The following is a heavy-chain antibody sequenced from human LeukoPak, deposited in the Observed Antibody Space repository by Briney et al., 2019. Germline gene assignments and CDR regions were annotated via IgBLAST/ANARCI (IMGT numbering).Heavy chain of an antibody. D-gene: IGHD3-22*01. CDR2: IRYDGSNK. Sequence: GGSLRLSCAASGFTFSSYGMHWVRQAPGKGLEWVAFIRYDGSNKYYADSVKGRFTISRDNSKNTLYLQMNSLRAEDTAVYYCARRPRAYSSGYYYPFDYWGQGTLVTVSS. CDR3: ARRPRAYSSGYYYPFDY. J-gene: IGHJ4*02. CDR1: GFTFSSYG. V-gene: IGHV3-30*02.